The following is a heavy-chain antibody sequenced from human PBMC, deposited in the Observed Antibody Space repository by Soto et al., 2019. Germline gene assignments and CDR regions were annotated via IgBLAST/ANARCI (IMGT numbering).Heavy chain of an antibody. Sequence: EVQLVESGGGLVKPGGSLRLSCAASGFTFNNVWMSWVRQAPGKGPEWVGRIKSKVAGGTTDYSAPVQGRFTISRDDSKNTVHLQMNSLKTEDTAVYYCTTDSTQTFCDGGPCYSVLTKIHDSWGQGTLVTVSS. CDR1: GFTFNNVW. CDR3: TTDSTQTFCDGGPCYSVLTKIHDS. CDR2: IKSKVAGGTT. J-gene: IGHJ4*02. V-gene: IGHV3-15*01. D-gene: IGHD2-15*01.